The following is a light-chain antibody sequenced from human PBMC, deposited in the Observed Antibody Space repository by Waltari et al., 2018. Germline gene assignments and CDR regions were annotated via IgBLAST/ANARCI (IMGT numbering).Light chain of an antibody. CDR2: AAS. V-gene: IGKV1-39*01. CDR1: QSISPY. Sequence: IQMTQSPYPLSASVGDRVTITCRASQSISPYLNWFQQKPGKAPKLLIYAASSLESGVPARFGGTGSGTDFTLTINRLQPEDFGAYYCQQSYSFPYTFGQGTKLEIK. CDR3: QQSYSFPYT. J-gene: IGKJ2*01.